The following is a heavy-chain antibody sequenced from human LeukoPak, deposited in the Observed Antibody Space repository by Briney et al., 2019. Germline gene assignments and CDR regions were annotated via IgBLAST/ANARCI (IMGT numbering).Heavy chain of an antibody. J-gene: IGHJ4*02. CDR1: GFTVSSNY. V-gene: IGHV3-66*01. CDR2: IYSGGST. CDR3: VKDQKCSSTNCYARIGFDF. D-gene: IGHD2-2*01. Sequence: PGGSLRLSCAVSGFTVSSNYMSWGRQAPGKGLEWVSVIYSGGSTYYADFVKGRFTISRDNSKNTLYLQMSSLRAEDTAVYYCVKDQKCSSTNCYARIGFDFWGQGTLVTVSS.